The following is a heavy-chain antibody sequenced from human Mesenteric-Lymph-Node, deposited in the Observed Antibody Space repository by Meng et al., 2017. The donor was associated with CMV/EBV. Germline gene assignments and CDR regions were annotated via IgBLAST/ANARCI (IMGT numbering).Heavy chain of an antibody. V-gene: IGHV4-59*12. CDR3: ARDLIVDYYYYYGMDV. Sequence: SETLSLTCTVSGGSISSYYWSWIRQPPGKGLEWIGYIYYSGSTNYNPSLKSRVTISVDTSKNQFSLKLSSVTAADTAVYYCARDLIVDYYYYYGMDVWGQGTTVTVSS. D-gene: IGHD2-15*01. CDR1: GGSISSYY. J-gene: IGHJ6*02. CDR2: IYYSGST.